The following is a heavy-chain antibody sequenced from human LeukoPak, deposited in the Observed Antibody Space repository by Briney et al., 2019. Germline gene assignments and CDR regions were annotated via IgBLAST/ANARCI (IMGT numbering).Heavy chain of an antibody. CDR1: GFTFSSLW. Sequence: GGSLRLSCAASGFTFSSLWMTWVSQAPGKGPEWVANIKQDGSDQYYVDSVKGRFTISRDNAKNSVSLQMNSLKAEDTAVYYCARGGHTSSRYWEDGGQGTLVTVS. V-gene: IGHV3-7*01. D-gene: IGHD6-13*01. CDR3: ARGGHTSSRYWED. J-gene: IGHJ4*02. CDR2: IKQDGSDQ.